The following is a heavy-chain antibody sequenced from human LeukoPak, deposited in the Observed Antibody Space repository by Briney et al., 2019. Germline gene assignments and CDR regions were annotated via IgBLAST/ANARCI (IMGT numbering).Heavy chain of an antibody. D-gene: IGHD6-13*01. CDR2: IDSSTSYI. Sequence: GGSLRLSCAASGFTFSSYTMNWVRQAPGKGLEWVSSIDSSTSYISYADSVKGRFTISRDNAKNSLYLQVNSLRVGDTAVYYCAKSFGYSRSWFDNWGQGTLVTVSS. CDR1: GFTFSSYT. V-gene: IGHV3-21*04. J-gene: IGHJ4*02. CDR3: AKSFGYSRSWFDN.